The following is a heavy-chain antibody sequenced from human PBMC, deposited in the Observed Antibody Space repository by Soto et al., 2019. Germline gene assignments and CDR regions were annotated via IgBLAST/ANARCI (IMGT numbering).Heavy chain of an antibody. V-gene: IGHV4-34*01. CDR1: GGSFSGYF. CDR3: ARDSRSGWFYL. J-gene: IGHJ5*02. D-gene: IGHD3-22*01. CDR2: INHSGST. Sequence: SETLSLTCAVYGGSFSGYFWSWIRQPPGKGLEWIGEINHSGSTNYNPSLKSRVTISVDTSKNQFSLKLTSLTAADTAVYYCARDSRSGWFYLWGQGTLVTVSS.